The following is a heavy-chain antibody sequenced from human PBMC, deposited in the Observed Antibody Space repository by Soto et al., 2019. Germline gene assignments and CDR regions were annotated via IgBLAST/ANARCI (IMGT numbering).Heavy chain of an antibody. D-gene: IGHD3-22*01. V-gene: IGHV3-7*01. Sequence: HPGGSLRLSCAASGFTFSSYWMSWVRQAPGKGLEWVANIKQDGSEEYYVDSVKGRFTISRDNAKNSLYLQMNSLRAEDTAVYYCAREYVYYYDSSGYCFDYWGQGTLVTVSS. J-gene: IGHJ4*02. CDR2: IKQDGSEE. CDR3: AREYVYYYDSSGYCFDY. CDR1: GFTFSSYW.